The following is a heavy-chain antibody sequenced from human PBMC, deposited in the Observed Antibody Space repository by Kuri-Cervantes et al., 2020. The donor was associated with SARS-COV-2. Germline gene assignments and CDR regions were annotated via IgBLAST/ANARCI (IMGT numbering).Heavy chain of an antibody. J-gene: IGHJ4*02. CDR2: IYYSGST. V-gene: IGHV4-59*08. CDR1: GGSISSYY. Sequence: SETLSLTCTVSGGSISSYYLSWIRQPPGKGLEWIGYIYYSGSTNYNPSLKSRVTISVDTSKNQFSLKLSSVTAADTAVYYCARGGSGNYPNLLGYWGQGTLVTVSS. CDR3: ARGGSGNYPNLLGY. D-gene: IGHD4-11*01.